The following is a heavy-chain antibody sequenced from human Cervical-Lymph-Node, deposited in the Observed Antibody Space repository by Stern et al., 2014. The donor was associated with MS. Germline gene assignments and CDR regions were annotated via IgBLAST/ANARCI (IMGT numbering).Heavy chain of an antibody. CDR3: ARTNPLRFGGFYGMDV. J-gene: IGHJ6*02. Sequence: QVQLGQSGAVVEKPGASVKVSCKASGYRFSSYGLSWVRQAPGQGLEWMGWISGHNGKTNHANKFQGRVTMTTDISTGTAYMELRSLRFDDMAVYYCARTNPLRFGGFYGMDVWGQGTTVTVSS. CDR1: GYRFSSYG. D-gene: IGHD3-10*01. CDR2: ISGHNGKT. V-gene: IGHV1-18*03.